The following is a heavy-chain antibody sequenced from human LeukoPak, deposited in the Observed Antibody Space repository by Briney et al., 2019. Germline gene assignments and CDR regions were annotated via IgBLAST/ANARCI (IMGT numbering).Heavy chain of an antibody. CDR2: INWNGGST. J-gene: IGHJ4*02. CDR3: AQLGYSYGYYVDY. V-gene: IGHV3-20*04. D-gene: IGHD5-18*01. Sequence: GGSLRLSCVASGFNFDDYGMSWVRQAPGKGLEWVSGINWNGGSTGYADSVKGRFTISRDNAKNSLYLQMNSLRAEDTAVYYCAQLGYSYGYYVDYWGQGTLVTVSS. CDR1: GFNFDDYG.